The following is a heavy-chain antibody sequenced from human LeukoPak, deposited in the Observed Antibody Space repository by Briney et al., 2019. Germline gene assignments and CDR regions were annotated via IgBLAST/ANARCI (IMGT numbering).Heavy chain of an antibody. CDR3: ARAGYCSDGKCYTVNY. J-gene: IGHJ4*02. CDR2: INPNSGGT. V-gene: IGHV1-2*02. D-gene: IGHD2-15*01. Sequence: ASVKVSFKASGYTFTAYSMHWVRQAPGQGLEWMGWINPNSGGTDCAQRFQGRVTMTRDTSITMLYMEMSSLTPDDTAVYYCARAGYCSDGKCYTVNYWRQGSLVTVSS. CDR1: GYTFTAYS.